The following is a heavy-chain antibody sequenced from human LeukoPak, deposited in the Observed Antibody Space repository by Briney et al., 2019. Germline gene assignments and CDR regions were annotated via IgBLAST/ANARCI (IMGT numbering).Heavy chain of an antibody. CDR1: GYSFTSYW. D-gene: IGHD3-9*01. Sequence: GEFLKISCKGSGYSFTSYWIGWVCQMPGKGLEWMGIIYPGDSDTRYSPSFQGQVTISADKSISTAYLQWSSLKASDTAMYYCASGYYDILTGYYSYYWGQGTLVTVSS. J-gene: IGHJ4*02. CDR3: ASGYYDILTGYYSYY. V-gene: IGHV5-51*01. CDR2: IYPGDSDT.